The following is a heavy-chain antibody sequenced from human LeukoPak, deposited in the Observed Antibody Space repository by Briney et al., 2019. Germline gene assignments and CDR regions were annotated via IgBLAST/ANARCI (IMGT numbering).Heavy chain of an antibody. Sequence: PGGSLRLSCAASGFTFNNYAMSWVRQAPGKGLEWVSTITGSGGGPYYADSVKGRFTISRDSSENTLYLQMSSLRAEDTAIYYCAKLSSSSPLDAFDIWGQGTMVTVSS. CDR2: ITGSGGGP. CDR3: AKLSSSSPLDAFDI. CDR1: GFTFNNYA. J-gene: IGHJ3*02. V-gene: IGHV3-23*01. D-gene: IGHD6-6*01.